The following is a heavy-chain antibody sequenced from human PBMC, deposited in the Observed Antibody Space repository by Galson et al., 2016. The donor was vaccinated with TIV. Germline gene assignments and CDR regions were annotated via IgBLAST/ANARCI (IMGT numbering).Heavy chain of an antibody. CDR2: FDPEVSKT. CDR1: GNSLNELV. CDR3: ATVAWFPGLSLDN. D-gene: IGHD2/OR15-2a*01. J-gene: IGHJ4*02. V-gene: IGHV1-24*01. Sequence: SVKVSCKVSGNSLNELVIHWVRQASGKGLEWMGGFDPEVSKTVYAQMLQGRVTMAADTSRNTAYMELGSLRFEDTAVYYCATVAWFPGLSLDNWGQGTLVSVSS.